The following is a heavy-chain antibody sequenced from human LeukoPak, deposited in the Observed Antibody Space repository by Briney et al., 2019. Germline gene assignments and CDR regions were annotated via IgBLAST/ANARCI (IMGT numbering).Heavy chain of an antibody. CDR3: AREFGKYNFYY. D-gene: IGHD3-16*01. J-gene: IGHJ4*02. CDR1: GFTFSSYG. Sequence: PGRSLRLSCAASGFTFSSYGMHWVRQAPGKGLAWVAIIWYDGSNKYYADSVKGRFTISRENFKNTLYLQMNSLRGDDTAYYYGAREFGKYNFYYWGQGALGTVSS. CDR2: IWYDGSNK. V-gene: IGHV3-33*08.